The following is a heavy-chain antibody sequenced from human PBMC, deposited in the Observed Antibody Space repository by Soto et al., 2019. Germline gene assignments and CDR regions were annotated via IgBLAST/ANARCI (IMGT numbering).Heavy chain of an antibody. CDR3: ARYPPVNYYDSSGSLDY. D-gene: IGHD3-22*01. CDR1: GGSFSGYY. V-gene: IGHV4-34*01. J-gene: IGHJ4*02. Sequence: SETLSLTCAVYGGSFSGYYWSWIRQPPGKGLEWIGEINHSGSTNYNPSLKSRVTISVDTSKNQFSLKLSSVTAADTAVYYCARYPPVNYYDSSGSLDYWGQGTLVTVSS. CDR2: INHSGST.